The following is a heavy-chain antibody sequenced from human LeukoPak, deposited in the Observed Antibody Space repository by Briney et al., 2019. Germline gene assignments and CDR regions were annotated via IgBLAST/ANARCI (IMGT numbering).Heavy chain of an antibody. V-gene: IGHV3-23*01. Sequence: GGSLRLSCAASGFTFRDYAMSWVRQAPGKGLEWVSVIGGSGGSTYYADSVKGRFTISRDDSKNTLYLQMNSLRAEDTAVYHCAKEGCTGTNCYINCWGQGALVTVSS. CDR3: AKEGCTGTNCYINC. CDR1: GFTFRDYA. J-gene: IGHJ4*02. D-gene: IGHD2-2*02. CDR2: IGGSGGST.